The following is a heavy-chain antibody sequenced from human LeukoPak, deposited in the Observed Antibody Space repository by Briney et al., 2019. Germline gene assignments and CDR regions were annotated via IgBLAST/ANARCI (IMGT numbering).Heavy chain of an antibody. D-gene: IGHD5-24*01. J-gene: IGHJ4*02. V-gene: IGHV4-30-4*01. CDR2: IYYSGST. Sequence: PSETLSLTCTVSGGSISSGDYCWSWIRQPPGKGLEWIGYIYYSGSTYYNPSLKSRVTISVDTSKNQFSLKLSSVTAADTAVYYCARGGGEMANPAFDYWGQGTLVTVSS. CDR3: ARGGGEMANPAFDY. CDR1: GGSISSGDYC.